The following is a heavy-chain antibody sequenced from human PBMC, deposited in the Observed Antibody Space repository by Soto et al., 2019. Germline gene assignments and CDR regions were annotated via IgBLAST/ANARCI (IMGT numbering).Heavy chain of an antibody. V-gene: IGHV4-59*01. CDR2: IYYSGST. Sequence: SETLSLTCTVSGGSISSYYWSWIRQPPGKGLEWIGYIYYSGSTNYNPSLKSRVTISVDTSKNQFSLKLSSVTAADTAVYYFATMGTPATGLNHFPYWGQGTLVTVS. J-gene: IGHJ4*02. D-gene: IGHD5-18*01. CDR3: ATMGTPATGLNHFPY. CDR1: GGSISSYY.